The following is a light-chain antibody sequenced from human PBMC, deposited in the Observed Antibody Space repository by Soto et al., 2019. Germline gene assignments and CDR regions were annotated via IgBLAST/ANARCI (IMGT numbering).Light chain of an antibody. CDR2: DAA. J-gene: IGKJ1*01. CDR1: QSVYSL. CDR3: QQRANLWT. V-gene: IGKV3-11*01. Sequence: IVLTQSPATLSLSPGERATLSCRASQSVYSLLAWYQQKPGQAPRLLIYDAATRATGSPARFSGSGYGTDFTLTISSLEPEDFAVYFCQQRANLWTFGQGTRVQIK.